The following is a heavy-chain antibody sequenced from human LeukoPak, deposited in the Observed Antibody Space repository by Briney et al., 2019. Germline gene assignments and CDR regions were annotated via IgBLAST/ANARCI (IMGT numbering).Heavy chain of an antibody. CDR3: AREDYYDNYYYYMDV. Sequence: ASVKVSCKVSGYTLTELSMHWVRQAPGQGLEWMGRIIPIFGTANYAQKFQGRVTITADESTSTAYMELSSLRSEDTAVYYCAREDYYDNYYYYMDVWGKGTTVTVSS. J-gene: IGHJ6*03. CDR1: GYTLTELS. D-gene: IGHD3-3*01. V-gene: IGHV1-69*13. CDR2: IIPIFGTA.